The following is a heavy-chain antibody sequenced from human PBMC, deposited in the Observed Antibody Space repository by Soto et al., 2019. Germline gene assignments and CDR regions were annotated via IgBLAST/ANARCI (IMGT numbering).Heavy chain of an antibody. D-gene: IGHD3-22*01. V-gene: IGHV3-73*02. CDR3: VRLGDSSATGVDY. J-gene: IGHJ4*02. CDR2: TRNKAGNYAT. Sequence: VQLVESGGGLVQPGGALKLSCAASGFTFSCAAMHWVRQASGKGLEWVGRTRNKAGNYATAYAASVKGRFTISRDDSKNTAYLQMNSLKIEDTAVYYCVRLGDSSATGVDYWGQGTLVTVSS. CDR1: GFTFSCAA.